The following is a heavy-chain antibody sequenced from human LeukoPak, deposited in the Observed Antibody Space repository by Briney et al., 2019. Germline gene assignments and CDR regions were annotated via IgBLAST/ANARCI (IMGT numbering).Heavy chain of an antibody. D-gene: IGHD6-19*01. CDR2: TYYRSKWYN. CDR1: GDSVSSNSAA. V-gene: IGHV6-1*01. Sequence: SQTLSLTCVISGDSVSSNSAAWNWIRQSPSRGLEWLGRTYYRSKWYNDYAVSVKSRITINPDTSKNRFSLQLNSVTPEDTAVYYCARGAPPGIAVAVTNWFDPWGQGTLVTVSS. J-gene: IGHJ5*02. CDR3: ARGAPPGIAVAVTNWFDP.